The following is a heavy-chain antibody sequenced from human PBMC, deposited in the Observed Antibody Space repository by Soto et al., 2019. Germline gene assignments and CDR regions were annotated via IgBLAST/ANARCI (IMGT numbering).Heavy chain of an antibody. Sequence: GGSLRLSCAASGFTFSSYAMHWVRQAPGKGLEWVAVISYDGSNKYYADSVKGRFTISRDNSKNTLYLQMNSLRAEDTAVYYCARERDYYDSSALFMSDAFDIWGQGTMVTVSS. J-gene: IGHJ3*02. CDR2: ISYDGSNK. D-gene: IGHD3-22*01. V-gene: IGHV3-30*04. CDR3: ARERDYYDSSALFMSDAFDI. CDR1: GFTFSSYA.